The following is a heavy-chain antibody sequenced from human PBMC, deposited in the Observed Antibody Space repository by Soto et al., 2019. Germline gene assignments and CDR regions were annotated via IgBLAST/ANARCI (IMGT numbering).Heavy chain of an antibody. D-gene: IGHD3-9*01. CDR1: GFTFSSYW. V-gene: IGHV3-74*01. Sequence: GGSLRLSCAASGFTFSSYWMHWVRQAPGKGLVWVSRINSDGSSTSYADSVKGRFTISRDNAKNTLYLQMNSLRAEDTAVYYCARANPNYDILTGYYPDYWGQGTLVTVSS. CDR3: ARANPNYDILTGYYPDY. J-gene: IGHJ4*02. CDR2: INSDGSST.